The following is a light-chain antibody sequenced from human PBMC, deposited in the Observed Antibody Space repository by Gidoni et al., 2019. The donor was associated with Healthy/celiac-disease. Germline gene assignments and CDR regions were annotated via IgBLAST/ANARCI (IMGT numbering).Light chain of an antibody. V-gene: IGLV2-23*01. Sequence: HSALTQPDSVSGSPGQSIIISCPGTSSDVGSYNIVSWYQHHPGKAPKLMIYEGSKRPSGVSNRFSGSKSGNMASLTISGLQAEDEADYYCCSYAGSSTVVFGGGTKLTV. CDR1: SSDVGSYNI. J-gene: IGLJ2*01. CDR3: CSYAGSSTVV. CDR2: EGS.